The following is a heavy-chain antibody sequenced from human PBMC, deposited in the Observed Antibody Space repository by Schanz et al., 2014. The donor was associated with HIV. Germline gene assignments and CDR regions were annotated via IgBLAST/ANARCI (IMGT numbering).Heavy chain of an antibody. CDR2: IWYDGSNK. J-gene: IGHJ4*02. D-gene: IGHD3-22*01. V-gene: IGHV3-33*08. Sequence: QVQLAESGGGEVQPGRSLRLSCAASGFTFSSYGMHWVRQAPGKGLERVAVIWYDGSNKYYADSVKGRFTISRDNSKNTLYLQMNSLRAEDTAVYYCAREVVEYYYDSSGYFDYWGQGTLVTVSS. CDR3: AREVVEYYYDSSGYFDY. CDR1: GFTFSSYG.